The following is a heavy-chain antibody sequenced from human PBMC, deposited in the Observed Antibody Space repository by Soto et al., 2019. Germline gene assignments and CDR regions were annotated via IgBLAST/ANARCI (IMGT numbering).Heavy chain of an antibody. CDR1: GFTLRDHY. CDR2: SRNKANSYST. CDR3: ARTRGGEGDLDY. Sequence: VQLVESGGGLAQPGGSLRLSCTTSGFTLRDHYMDWVRQAPGKGLEWIGRSRNKANSYSTEYAASVKGRFTISRDDSKSSLYLQMNSLESEDTAVYYCARTRGGEGDLDYWGQGVLVIVSS. D-gene: IGHD3-16*01. J-gene: IGHJ4*02. V-gene: IGHV3-72*01.